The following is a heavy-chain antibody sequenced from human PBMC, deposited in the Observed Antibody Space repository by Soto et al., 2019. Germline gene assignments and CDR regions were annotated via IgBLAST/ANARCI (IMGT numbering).Heavy chain of an antibody. V-gene: IGHV6-1*01. Sequence: SQTLSLTCDISGESVSTNTATWDWIRQSPSRGLEWLGRTYYRSKWFYDYAVSVRSRITISPDTSNNQVSLQLNSVTPEDTAVYYCARDRAGYYDSGRYYYGMDVWGQGTTVTVSS. CDR1: GESVSTNTAT. D-gene: IGHD3-3*01. CDR3: ARDRAGYYDSGRYYYGMDV. J-gene: IGHJ6*02. CDR2: TYYRSKWFY.